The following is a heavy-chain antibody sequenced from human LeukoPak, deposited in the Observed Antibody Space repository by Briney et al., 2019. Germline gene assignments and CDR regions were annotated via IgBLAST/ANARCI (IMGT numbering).Heavy chain of an antibody. J-gene: IGHJ4*02. V-gene: IGHV3-53*01. Sequence: GGSLRLSCAASGFTFSSYGMHWVRQAPGKGLEWVSVIYSGGSTYYADSVKGRFTISRDNSKNTLYLQMNSLRAEDTAVYYCARGVFGEFLDYWGQGTLVTVSS. CDR1: GFTFSSYG. CDR3: ARGVFGEFLDY. CDR2: IYSGGST. D-gene: IGHD3-10*02.